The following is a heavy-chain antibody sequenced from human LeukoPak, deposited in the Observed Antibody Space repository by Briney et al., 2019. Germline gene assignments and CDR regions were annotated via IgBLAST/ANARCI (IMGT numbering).Heavy chain of an antibody. CDR1: GGSISSSNW. V-gene: IGHV4-4*02. D-gene: IGHD6-13*01. CDR3: ARDLVAAAGSHSTGDYYYGMDV. CDR2: IYHSGST. Sequence: SETLFLTCAVSGGSISSSNWWSWVRQPPGKGLEWIGEIYHSGSTNYNPSLKSRVTISVNKSKNQFSLKLSSVTAADTAVYYCARDLVAAAGSHSTGDYYYGMDVWGQGTTVTVSS. J-gene: IGHJ6*02.